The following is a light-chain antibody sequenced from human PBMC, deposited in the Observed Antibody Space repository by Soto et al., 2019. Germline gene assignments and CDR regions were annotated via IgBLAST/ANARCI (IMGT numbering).Light chain of an antibody. V-gene: IGLV2-14*01. CDR2: EVS. CDR1: SSDVGGYNY. J-gene: IGLJ1*01. Sequence: QSALTQPASVSGSPGQSITISCTGTSSDVGGYNYVSWYQQHPGKAPKLMISEVSNRPSGVSNRFSGSKSANTASLTISGLHAEDEADYYCSSYTSISTYVFGTRTKVTVL. CDR3: SSYTSISTYV.